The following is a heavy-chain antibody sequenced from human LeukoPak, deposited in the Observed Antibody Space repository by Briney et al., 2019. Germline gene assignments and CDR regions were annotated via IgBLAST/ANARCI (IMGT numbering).Heavy chain of an antibody. CDR3: ARLYDFWSPYGMDV. D-gene: IGHD3-3*01. CDR1: GGSINSNNYY. J-gene: IGHJ6*02. CDR2: IYYSGST. V-gene: IGHV4-39*01. Sequence: SETLSLTCTVSGGSINSNNYYWGWIRQPPGKGLEWIGSIYYSGSTYYNPSLKSRVTISVDTSKNQFSLKLSSVTAADTAVYYCARLYDFWSPYGMDVWGQGTTVTVSS.